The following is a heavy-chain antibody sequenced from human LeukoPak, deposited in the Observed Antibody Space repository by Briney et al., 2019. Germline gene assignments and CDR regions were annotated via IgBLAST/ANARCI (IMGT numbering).Heavy chain of an antibody. J-gene: IGHJ4*02. V-gene: IGHV3-30*04. CDR1: GFTFSSYA. Sequence: GGSLRLSCAASGFTFSSYAMHWVRQAPGKGLEWVAVISYDGSNKYYADSVKGRFTISRDNSKNTLYLLMNSLRAEDTAVYYCASGTGVANFDYWGQGTLVTVSS. D-gene: IGHD3-3*01. CDR3: ASGTGVANFDY. CDR2: ISYDGSNK.